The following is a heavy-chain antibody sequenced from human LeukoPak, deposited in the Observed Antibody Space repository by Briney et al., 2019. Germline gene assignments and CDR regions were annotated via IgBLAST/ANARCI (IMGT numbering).Heavy chain of an antibody. CDR2: ISGDGGGT. CDR1: GFTFDDYA. Sequence: AGGSLRLSCAASGFTFDDYAMHWVRQAPGKGLEWVSLISGDGGGTYYADSVKGRFTISRDNSKNSLYLQMNSLRTEDTALYYCAKDQIYCGGDCQYDYWGQGTLVTVSS. CDR3: AKDQIYCGGDCQYDY. V-gene: IGHV3-43*02. D-gene: IGHD2-21*02. J-gene: IGHJ4*02.